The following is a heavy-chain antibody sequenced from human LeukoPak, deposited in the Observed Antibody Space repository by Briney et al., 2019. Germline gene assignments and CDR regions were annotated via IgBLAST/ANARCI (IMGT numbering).Heavy chain of an antibody. J-gene: IGHJ4*02. CDR1: GFTFSSYA. CDR3: AKIGEDYYYDSSGYFDY. Sequence: PGGSLRLSCAASGFTFSSYAMSWVRQAPGKGLEWVSAISGSGGSTYYADSVKGRFTISRDNSKNTLYLQMNSLRAEDTAVYYCAKIGEDYYYDSSGYFDYWGQGTLVTVSS. CDR2: ISGSGGST. V-gene: IGHV3-23*01. D-gene: IGHD3-22*01.